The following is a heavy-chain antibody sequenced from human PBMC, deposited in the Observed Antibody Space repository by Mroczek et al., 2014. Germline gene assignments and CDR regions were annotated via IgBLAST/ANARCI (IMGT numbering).Heavy chain of an antibody. CDR1: GYTFTSYD. V-gene: IGHV1-8*01. J-gene: IGHJ6*02. D-gene: IGHD3-3*01. CDR2: MNPNSGNT. CDR3: ARGDPLKDFWSGYYPRYYYYGMDV. Sequence: VQLLESGAEVKKPGASVKVSCKASGYTFTSYDINWVRQATGQGLEWMGWMNPNSGNTGYAQKFQGRVTMTRNTSISTAYMELSSLRSEDTAVYYCARGDPLKDFWSGYYPRYYYYGMDVWGPRDPRSPSP.